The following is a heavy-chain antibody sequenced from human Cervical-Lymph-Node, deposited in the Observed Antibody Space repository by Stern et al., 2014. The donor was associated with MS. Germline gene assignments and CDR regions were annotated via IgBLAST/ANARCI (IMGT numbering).Heavy chain of an antibody. D-gene: IGHD6-13*01. V-gene: IGHV3-20*04. J-gene: IGHJ2*01. CDR1: GFTFDAYG. CDR2: VNWNGATT. Sequence: EVQLVQSGGDVVRPGGSLRLSCVASGFTFDAYGMGWVRPAPGKGLEWVSGVNWNGATTGYTDSMKGRFTVSRDNAKNSLYLQMHSLRAEDTAFYYCARRAAAVTYWYFDLWGRGTLVTVSS. CDR3: ARRAAAVTYWYFDL.